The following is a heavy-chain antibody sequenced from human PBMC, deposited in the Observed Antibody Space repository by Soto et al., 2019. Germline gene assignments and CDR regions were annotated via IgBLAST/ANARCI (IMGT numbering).Heavy chain of an antibody. J-gene: IGHJ5*02. D-gene: IGHD2-15*01. CDR3: ARRLVNRPVDP. CDR1: GGSFSGYF. CDR2: INHSGGT. Sequence: QVQLQQWGAGLLKPSETLSLTCAVYGGSFSGYFWTWIRQPPGKGLEWIGQINHSGGTNYNPSLKSRVSISRDTSKNQFSLNLNSVSAADMAVYYCARRLVNRPVDPWGQGTLVTVSS. V-gene: IGHV4-34*01.